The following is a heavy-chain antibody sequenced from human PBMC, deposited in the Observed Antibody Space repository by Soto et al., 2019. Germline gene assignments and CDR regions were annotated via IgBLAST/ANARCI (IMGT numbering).Heavy chain of an antibody. CDR2: INTDGSVA. CDR3: VRDMQLWRRDS. V-gene: IGHV3-74*03. Sequence: PGGFLRDPCTAAGGTVSNLRIHWVSQTPGKGLVWVSRINTDGSVAMYVDSVKGRFTISRDNAKNTLYLHMNSMRAVYTAVYYWVRDMQLWRRDSWCQGILVTVS. CDR1: GGTVSNLR. J-gene: IGHJ4*02. D-gene: IGHD2-21*01.